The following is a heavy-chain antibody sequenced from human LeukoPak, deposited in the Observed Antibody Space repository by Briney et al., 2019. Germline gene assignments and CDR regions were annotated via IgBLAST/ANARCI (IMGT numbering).Heavy chain of an antibody. CDR2: ISFDGSNK. CDR1: GFTFSTFA. CDR3: ATMGDFDY. D-gene: IGHD3-16*01. V-gene: IGHV3-30-3*01. J-gene: IGHJ4*02. Sequence: HPGGSLRLSCGASGFTFSTFAMHWVRRAPGKGLEWVAVISFDGSNKYFADSVRGRFTISRDNSKNTLFLQMDSLRSEDTAVYYCATMGDFDYWGQGTLVTVSS.